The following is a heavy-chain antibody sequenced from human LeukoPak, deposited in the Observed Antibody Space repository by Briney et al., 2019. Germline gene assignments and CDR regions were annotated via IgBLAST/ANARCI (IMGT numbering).Heavy chain of an antibody. CDR3: ARGGGTAGYYHQMDV. J-gene: IGHJ6*02. CDR2: IYIAGTT. Sequence: PGGSLRLSCAVSGFSFSNNYVSWVRQAPGKGLEWVSIIYIAGTTYHADSVRGRLIISRDNSKNTVYLQMSSLRADDTAVYYCARGGGTAGYYHQMDVWGQGTTVTVSS. V-gene: IGHV3-66*01. CDR1: GFSFSNNY. D-gene: IGHD1-1*01.